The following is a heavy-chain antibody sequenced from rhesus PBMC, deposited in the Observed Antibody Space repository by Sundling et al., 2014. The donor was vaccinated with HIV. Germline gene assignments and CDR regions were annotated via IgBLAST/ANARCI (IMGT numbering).Heavy chain of an antibody. CDR1: GGSISNNY. Sequence: QVQLQESGPGLVKPSETLSLTCAVSGGSISNNYWSWIRQPPGKGLEWIGRLYAGSGSTNYNPSLNSRVTFSRDTSKNQFSLKVTSVTAADTAVYYCVRDLKYDSWYYYGLESWGQGVVVTVSP. CDR3: VRDLKYDSWYYYGLES. J-gene: IGHJ6*01. CDR2: LYAGSGST. V-gene: IGHV4-147*01. D-gene: IGHD3-28*01.